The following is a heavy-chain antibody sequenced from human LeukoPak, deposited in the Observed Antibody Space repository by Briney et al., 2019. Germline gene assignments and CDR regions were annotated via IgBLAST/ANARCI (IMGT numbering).Heavy chain of an antibody. V-gene: IGHV4-34*01. Sequence: SETLSLTCAVYGGSFSGYYWSWIRQPPGKGLEWIGEINRSGSTNYNPSLKSRVTISVDTSKNQFSLKLSSVTAADTAVYYCARDRRGATFDYWGQGTLVTVSS. D-gene: IGHD1-26*01. CDR2: INRSGST. CDR1: GGSFSGYY. CDR3: ARDRRGATFDY. J-gene: IGHJ4*02.